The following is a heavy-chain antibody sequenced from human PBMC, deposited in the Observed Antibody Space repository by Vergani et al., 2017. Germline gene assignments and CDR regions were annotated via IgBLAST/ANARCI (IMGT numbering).Heavy chain of an antibody. CDR1: GGSISSSSYY. CDR3: ARVGGYYYDSSGYWGGMDV. J-gene: IGHJ6*02. Sequence: QLQLQESGPGLVKPSETLSLTCTVSGGSISSSSYYWGWIRQPPGKGLEWSGSIYYSGSTYYNPSLKSRVTISGDTSKNQFSLKLISVTASDTAVYYCARVGGYYYDSSGYWGGMDVWGQGTTVTVSS. V-gene: IGHV4-39*07. D-gene: IGHD3-22*01. CDR2: IYYSGST.